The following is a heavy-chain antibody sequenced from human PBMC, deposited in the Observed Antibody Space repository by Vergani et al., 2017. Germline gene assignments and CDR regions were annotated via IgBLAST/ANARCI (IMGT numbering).Heavy chain of an antibody. D-gene: IGHD2-2*02. CDR2: IYYSGST. Sequence: QLQLQESGPGLVKPSETLSLTCTVSGSSISSSSYYWGWIRQPPGKGLEWIGSIYYSGSTYYNPSLKSRVTISVDTSKNQFSLKLSSVTAADTAVYYCARGRIDCSSTSCYTPWFDPWGQGTLVTVSS. CDR3: ARGRIDCSSTSCYTPWFDP. CDR1: GSSISSSSYY. J-gene: IGHJ5*02. V-gene: IGHV4-39*07.